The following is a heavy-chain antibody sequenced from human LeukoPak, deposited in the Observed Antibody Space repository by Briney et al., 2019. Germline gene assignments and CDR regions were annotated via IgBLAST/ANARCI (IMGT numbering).Heavy chain of an antibody. CDR3: ARGRQWGFDY. CDR2: INHSGST. V-gene: IGHV4-34*01. CDR1: GGSFSGYY. D-gene: IGHD6-19*01. Sequence: SETLSLTCAVYGGSFSGYYWSWIRQPPGKGLEWIGEINHSGSTNYNPSLKSRVTISVDTSKNQFSLKLSSVTAADTAVYYCARGRQWGFDYWGQGTLVTVSS. J-gene: IGHJ4*02.